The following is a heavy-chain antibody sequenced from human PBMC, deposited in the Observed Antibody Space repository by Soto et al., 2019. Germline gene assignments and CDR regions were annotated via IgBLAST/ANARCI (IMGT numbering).Heavy chain of an antibody. J-gene: IGHJ5*02. Sequence: QVQLQESGPGLVKPSQTLSLTCTVSGGSISSGGYYWSWIRQHPGKGLEWIGYIYYSGSTYYNPSLKSRVPLSVDTSEHQFSLQLSSVPAAATAVYYCARVIGYSRCWLQFDPWGQGTLVTVSS. CDR3: ARVIGYSRCWLQFDP. CDR1: GGSISSGGYY. CDR2: IYYSGST. D-gene: IGHD6-13*01. V-gene: IGHV4-31*03.